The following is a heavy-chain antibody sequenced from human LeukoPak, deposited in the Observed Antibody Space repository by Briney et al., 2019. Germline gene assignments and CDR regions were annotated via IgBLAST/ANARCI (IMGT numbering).Heavy chain of an antibody. CDR2: TYYRSKWYN. D-gene: IGHD3-10*01. V-gene: IGHV6-1*01. Sequence: SQTLSLTCAISGDSVSSNSAAWNWIRQSPSRGLEWLGRTYYRSKWYNDYAVSVKSRITINPDTSKNQFSLQLNSVTPEDAAVYYCARGSQLLWFGELFIDYWGQGTLVTVSS. CDR3: ARGSQLLWFGELFIDY. J-gene: IGHJ4*02. CDR1: GDSVSSNSAA.